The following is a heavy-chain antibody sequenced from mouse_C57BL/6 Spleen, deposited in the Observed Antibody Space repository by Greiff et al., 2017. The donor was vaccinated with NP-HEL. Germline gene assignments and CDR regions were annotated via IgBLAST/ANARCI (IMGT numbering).Heavy chain of an antibody. V-gene: IGHV1-15*01. CDR1: GYTFTDYE. CDR2: IDPETGGT. D-gene: IGHD1-1*01. CDR3: HYGSSYGGYFDV. J-gene: IGHJ1*03. Sequence: QVQLQQSGAELVRPGASVTLSCKASGYTFTDYEMHWVKQTPVHGLGWIGAIDPETGGTAYNQKFKGKAILTADKSSSTAYMELRSLTSEDSAVYYCHYGSSYGGYFDVWGTGTTVTVSS.